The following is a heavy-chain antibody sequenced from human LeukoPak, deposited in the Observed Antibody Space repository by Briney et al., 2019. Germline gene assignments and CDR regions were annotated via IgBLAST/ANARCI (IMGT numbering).Heavy chain of an antibody. CDR2: IIPIFGTA. CDR1: GGTFSSYA. D-gene: IGHD7-27*01. Sequence: GSSVKVSCKASGGTFSSYAISWVRQAPGQGLEWMGGIIPIFGTANYAQKFQGRVTITADESTSTAYMELSSLRSEDTAVYYCAREGGRSRGDWGCDYWGQGTLVTVSS. V-gene: IGHV1-69*01. CDR3: AREGGRSRGDWGCDY. J-gene: IGHJ4*02.